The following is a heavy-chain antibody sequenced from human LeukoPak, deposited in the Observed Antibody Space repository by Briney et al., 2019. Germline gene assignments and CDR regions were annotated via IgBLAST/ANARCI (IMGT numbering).Heavy chain of an antibody. CDR3: AKGRTVFYYYGMGV. D-gene: IGHD3-3*01. J-gene: IGHJ6*02. CDR1: GFTFDDYA. CDR2: ISWNSGSI. V-gene: IGHV3-9*01. Sequence: GGSLRLSCAASGFTFDDYAMHWVRQAPGKGLEWVSGISWNSGSIGYADSVKGRFTISRDNAKNSLYLQMNSLRAEDTALYYCAKGRTVFYYYGMGVWGQGTTVTVSS.